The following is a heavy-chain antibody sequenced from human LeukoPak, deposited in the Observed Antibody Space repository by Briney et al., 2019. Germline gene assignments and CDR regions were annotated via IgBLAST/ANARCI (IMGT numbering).Heavy chain of an antibody. D-gene: IGHD1-26*01. Sequence: SETLSLTCTVSGGSVKNFYWSWIRQPPGKGLEWIGYIAHSGSTNYNPSLKTRVTISIDTSKNQFSLNLNSVTAADTAVYYCASGSYSFYYFNYWGQGTLVTVSS. V-gene: IGHV4-59*02. CDR1: GGSVKNFY. CDR3: ASGSYSFYYFNY. CDR2: IAHSGST. J-gene: IGHJ4*02.